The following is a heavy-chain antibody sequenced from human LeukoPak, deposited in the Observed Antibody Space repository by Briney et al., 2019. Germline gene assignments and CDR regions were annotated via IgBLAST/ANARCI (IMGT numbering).Heavy chain of an antibody. V-gene: IGHV1-2*02. Sequence: ASVKVSCKASGYTFTGYYMHWVRQAPGQGLEWMGWINPNSGGTNYAQKFQGRVTMTRDTSISTAYMELSRLRSDDTAVYYCARDDYGDYELDYWGQGTLVTVSS. CDR1: GYTFTGYY. D-gene: IGHD4-17*01. CDR2: INPNSGGT. J-gene: IGHJ4*02. CDR3: ARDDYGDYELDY.